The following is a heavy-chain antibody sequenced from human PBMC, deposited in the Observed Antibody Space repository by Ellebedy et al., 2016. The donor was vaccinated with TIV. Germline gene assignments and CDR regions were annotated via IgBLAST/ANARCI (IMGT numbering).Heavy chain of an antibody. V-gene: IGHV3-21*01. CDR1: GFSFSSYS. D-gene: IGHD6-13*01. J-gene: IGHJ4*02. CDR2: IGSSGIKS. Sequence: GESLKISXAASGFSFSSYSMNWVRQAPGKGLEWVASIGSSGIKSYYAESVKGRFTVSRDNAKNSLYLQMNGLRAEDTAVYYCARDSRSLPYWGQGTLVTVSS. CDR3: ARDSRSLPY.